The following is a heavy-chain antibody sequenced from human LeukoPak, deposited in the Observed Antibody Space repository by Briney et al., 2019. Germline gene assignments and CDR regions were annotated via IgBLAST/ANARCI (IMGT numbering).Heavy chain of an antibody. V-gene: IGHV3-23*01. Sequence: GGSLRLSCAASGFTFSSYAMSWVRHAPGKGLEWVSGISSSGGTTYHADSVKGRFTIFRDNSKNTLYLQMNSLRAEDTAVYYCASVDTAMVSDYWGQGTLVTVSS. CDR3: ASVDTAMVSDY. D-gene: IGHD5-18*01. J-gene: IGHJ4*02. CDR2: ISSSGGTT. CDR1: GFTFSSYA.